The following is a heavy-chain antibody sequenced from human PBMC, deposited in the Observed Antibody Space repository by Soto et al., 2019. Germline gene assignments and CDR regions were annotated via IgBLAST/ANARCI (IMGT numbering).Heavy chain of an antibody. J-gene: IGHJ3*02. Sequence: PGGSLRLSCAASGFTFSSYAMSWVRQPPGKGLEWVSVISGSGGRTYYADSVKGRFTISRDNSKNTLYLQMNSLRAEETAVYYCAKDNRAVTVPVRGALDIWGQGTMVTVSS. CDR2: ISGSGGRT. CDR1: GFTFSSYA. CDR3: AKDNRAVTVPVRGALDI. V-gene: IGHV3-23*01. D-gene: IGHD4-17*01.